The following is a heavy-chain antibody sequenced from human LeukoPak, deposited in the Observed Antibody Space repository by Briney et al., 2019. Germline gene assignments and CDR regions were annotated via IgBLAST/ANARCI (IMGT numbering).Heavy chain of an antibody. J-gene: IGHJ4*02. CDR1: GGSFSGYY. CDR2: INHSGST. D-gene: IGHD4-17*01. V-gene: IGHV4-34*01. CDR3: AKLGGVGYGDSNDY. Sequence: SGTLSLTCAVYGGSFSGYYWSWIRQPPGKGLEWIGEINHSGSTNYNPSLKSRVTISVDTSKNQFSLKLSSVTAADTAVYYCAKLGGVGYGDSNDYWGQGSLVTVSS.